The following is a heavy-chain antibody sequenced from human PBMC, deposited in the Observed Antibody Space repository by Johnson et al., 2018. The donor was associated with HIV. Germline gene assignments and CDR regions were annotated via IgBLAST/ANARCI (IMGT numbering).Heavy chain of an antibody. D-gene: IGHD3-9*01. J-gene: IGHJ3*02. Sequence: QVQLVESGGGLVKPGGSLRLSCAASGFSFSDYYMSWIRQAPGKGLEWVSYISSSGSTIYYADSVVKGRFTISRDNAKNSVFLQMNSLRVEDTAIYYCAKDRNYDILSIWGQGTMVTVSS. CDR2: ISSSGSTI. CDR1: GFSFSDYY. V-gene: IGHV3-11*04. CDR3: AKDRNYDILSI.